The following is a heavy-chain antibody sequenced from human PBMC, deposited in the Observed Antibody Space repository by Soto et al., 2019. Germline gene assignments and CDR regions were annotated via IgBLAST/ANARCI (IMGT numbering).Heavy chain of an antibody. CDR2: IYPSDSDT. Sequence: PGESLKISCKGSGYNFAGYWIAWVRQMPGKGLELMGIIYPSDSDTRYRPSFQGQVTISADKSISSAYLQWSSLRASDTAMYYCARGGVSTRTFDYWGQGTKGTVS. J-gene: IGHJ4*02. D-gene: IGHD3-3*01. CDR3: ARGGVSTRTFDY. V-gene: IGHV5-51*01. CDR1: GYNFAGYW.